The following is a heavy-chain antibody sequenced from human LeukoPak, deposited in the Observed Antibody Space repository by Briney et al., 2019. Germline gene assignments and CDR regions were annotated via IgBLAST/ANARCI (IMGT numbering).Heavy chain of an antibody. J-gene: IGHJ2*01. CDR3: VRALSTVATWLYL. V-gene: IGHV1-2*02. Sequence: ASVKLSCKASGYTFTGYLMHWVRQAPGQGLEWMGWISPNSGDTKYAQKFQGRVTMTRDTSISTAYMELSSLRSDDTAVYYCVRALSTVATWLYLWGRGTLVTVSS. CDR1: GYTFTGYL. CDR2: ISPNSGDT. D-gene: IGHD4-17*01.